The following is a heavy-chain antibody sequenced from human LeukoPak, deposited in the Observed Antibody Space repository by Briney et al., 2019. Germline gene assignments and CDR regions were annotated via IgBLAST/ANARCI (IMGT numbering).Heavy chain of an antibody. CDR1: GFTFSGSA. J-gene: IGHJ4*02. D-gene: IGHD3-22*01. CDR2: IRSKANSYAT. V-gene: IGHV3-73*01. Sequence: GGSLRLSCAASGFTFSGSAMHWVRQASGKGLEWVGRIRSKANSYATAYAASVKGRFTISRDDSKNTEYLQMNSLKNEDTAVYYCTRHWEYYYDNRLDYWGQGTLVTVSS. CDR3: TRHWEYYYDNRLDY.